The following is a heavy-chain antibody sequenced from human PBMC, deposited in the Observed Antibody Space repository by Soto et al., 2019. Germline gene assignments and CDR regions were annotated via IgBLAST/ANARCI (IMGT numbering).Heavy chain of an antibody. D-gene: IGHD3-16*01. J-gene: IGHJ4*02. CDR3: ARDRAYGSLDY. CDR1: GGSFNSDS. CDR2: ILPLFAKT. Sequence: QARLVQSGAEVKKPGSSRKVACKASGGSFNSDSMTWVRQAPGQGLEWMGRILPLFAKTTYAQQFQGTVTITADKATSTVYMELNSLTSQYTAVYYCARDRAYGSLDYWGQGTLVAVSS. V-gene: IGHV1-69*08.